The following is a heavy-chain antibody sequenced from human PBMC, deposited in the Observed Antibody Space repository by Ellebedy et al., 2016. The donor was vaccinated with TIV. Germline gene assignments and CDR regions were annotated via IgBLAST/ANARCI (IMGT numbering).Heavy chain of an antibody. J-gene: IGHJ4*02. CDR3: ATLNY. CDR2: INHSGST. V-gene: IGHV4-34*01. Sequence: ESLKISCAVYGGSFSGYYWSWIRQPPGKGLEWIGEINHSGSTNYNPSLKSRVTISVDTSKNQFSLKLSSVSAADTAVYYCATLNYWGQGTLVTVSS. CDR1: GGSFSGYY.